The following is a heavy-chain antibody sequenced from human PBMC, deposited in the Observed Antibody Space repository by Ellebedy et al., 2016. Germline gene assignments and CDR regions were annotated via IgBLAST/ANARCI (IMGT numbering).Heavy chain of an antibody. CDR1: GSSFTNYW. Sequence: GESLKISCRGSGSSFTNYWITWVRQMPGKGLEWMGRIDPSDSYTNYSPSLQGHVTISADKSISTAYLQWSSLKASDTAVYYCARQVLSGYYGHWGQGTLVTVSS. CDR2: IDPSDSYT. V-gene: IGHV5-10-1*01. CDR3: ARQVLSGYYGH. J-gene: IGHJ4*02. D-gene: IGHD3-22*01.